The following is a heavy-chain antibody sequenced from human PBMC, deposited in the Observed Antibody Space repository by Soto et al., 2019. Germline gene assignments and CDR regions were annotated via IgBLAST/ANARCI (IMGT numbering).Heavy chain of an antibody. Sequence: GASVKVSCKASGYTFTGYYMHWVRQAPGQGLEWMGWINPNSGGTNYAQKFQGRVTMTRDTSISTAYMELSRLRSDDTAVYYCARGGYSGYDLPLHAFDIWGQGTMVTVSS. D-gene: IGHD5-12*01. V-gene: IGHV1-2*02. CDR3: ARGGYSGYDLPLHAFDI. J-gene: IGHJ3*02. CDR2: INPNSGGT. CDR1: GYTFTGYY.